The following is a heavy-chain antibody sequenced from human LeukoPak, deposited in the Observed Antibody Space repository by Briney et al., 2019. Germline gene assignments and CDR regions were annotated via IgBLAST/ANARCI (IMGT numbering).Heavy chain of an antibody. V-gene: IGHV4-38-2*02. Sequence: PSETLSLTCTVSGYSISSGYYWGWIRQPPGKGLEWIGSIYHSGSTYYNPSLKSRVTISVDTSKNQFSLKLSSVTAADTAVYYCARSNYYDSRSWGFDIWGQGTMVTVSS. J-gene: IGHJ3*02. D-gene: IGHD3-22*01. CDR3: ARSNYYDSRSWGFDI. CDR1: GYSISSGYY. CDR2: IYHSGST.